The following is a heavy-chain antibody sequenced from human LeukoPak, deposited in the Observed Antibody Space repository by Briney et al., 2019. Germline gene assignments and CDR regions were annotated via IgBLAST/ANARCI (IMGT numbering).Heavy chain of an antibody. CDR2: IIPIFGTA. CDR1: GHIFTVDS. J-gene: IGHJ3*02. Sequence: ASVKVSCTASGHIFTVDSIHWVRQAPGQGLEWMGGIIPIFGTANYAQKFQGRVTITADESTSTAYMELSSLRSEDTAVYYCARVIHNTILGWGNQFLWAFDIWGQGTMVTVSS. V-gene: IGHV1-69*13. D-gene: IGHD4-23*01. CDR3: ARVIHNTILGWGNQFLWAFDI.